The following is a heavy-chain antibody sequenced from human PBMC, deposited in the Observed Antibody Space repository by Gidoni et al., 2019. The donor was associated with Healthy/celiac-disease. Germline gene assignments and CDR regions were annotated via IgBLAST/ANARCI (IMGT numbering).Heavy chain of an antibody. J-gene: IGHJ4*02. CDR3: ASSTTVTIFGY. D-gene: IGHD4-4*01. CDR1: GGSISSYY. Sequence: QAQLQESGPGLVKPSATLSLTCTGSGGSISSYYWSWIRQPPGKGLEWIGYIYYSGSTNYNPSLKSRVTISVDTSKNQFSLKLSSVTAADTAVYYCASSTTVTIFGYWGPGTLVTVSS. CDR2: IYYSGST. V-gene: IGHV4-59*01.